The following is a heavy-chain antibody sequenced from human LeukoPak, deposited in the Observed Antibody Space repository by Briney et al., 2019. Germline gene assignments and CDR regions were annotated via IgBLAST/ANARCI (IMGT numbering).Heavy chain of an antibody. Sequence: KPSETLSLTCTVSGGSISSYYWSWIRQPPGKGLEWIGYIYYSRSTNYNPSLKSRVTISVDTSKNQFSLRLSSLTTADTAVYYCARAAPSNEVDYWGQGTLVTVSS. CDR2: IYYSRST. J-gene: IGHJ4*02. V-gene: IGHV4-59*01. D-gene: IGHD1-1*01. CDR3: ARAAPSNEVDY. CDR1: GGSISSYY.